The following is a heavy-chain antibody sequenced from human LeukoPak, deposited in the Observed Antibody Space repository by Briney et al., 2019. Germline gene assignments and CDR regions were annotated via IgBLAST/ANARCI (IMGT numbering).Heavy chain of an antibody. CDR2: IYYSGST. J-gene: IGHJ4*02. V-gene: IGHV4-39*07. CDR1: GGSISSSSYY. Sequence: PSETLSLTCSVSGGSISSSSYYWGWIRQPPGKGLEWIGNIYYSGSTYYNPSLKSRVTISVDTSKNQFSLKLSSVTAADTAMYYCARAGYGYIAYYFDYWGQGTLVTVSS. D-gene: IGHD5-18*01. CDR3: ARAGYGYIAYYFDY.